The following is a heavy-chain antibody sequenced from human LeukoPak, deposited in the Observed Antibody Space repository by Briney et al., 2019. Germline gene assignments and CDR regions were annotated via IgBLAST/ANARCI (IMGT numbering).Heavy chain of an antibody. CDR3: ARSRYYDLGSGYSGGYYYMDV. Sequence: SETLSLTCIVSVDSMCIYYWCCMRQSPRGGREWIAHISNIGSTNYNPSLKSRVTISIETPKNQFYLELSSVTDADTAVYYCARSRYYDLGSGYSGGYYYMDVWGKGTTVTVSS. CDR1: VDSMCIYY. V-gene: IGHV4-59*01. CDR2: ISNIGST. J-gene: IGHJ6*03. D-gene: IGHD3-3*01.